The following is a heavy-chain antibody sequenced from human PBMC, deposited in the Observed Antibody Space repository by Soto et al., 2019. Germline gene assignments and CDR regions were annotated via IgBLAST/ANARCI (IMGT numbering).Heavy chain of an antibody. CDR3: ARDRPRENYGGNYYYEMDV. CDR2: IIPIFSTA. D-gene: IGHD4-17*01. Sequence: QVQLVQSGAEVKKPGSSVKVSCKASGGTFTTPAISWVRQAPGQGLEWMGGIIPIFSTADYAQKFQGRVTITADESTTTAYMELSSLRSEDTAVYYCARDRPRENYGGNYYYEMDVWGQGTTVTVSS. CDR1: GGTFTTPA. V-gene: IGHV1-69*12. J-gene: IGHJ6*02.